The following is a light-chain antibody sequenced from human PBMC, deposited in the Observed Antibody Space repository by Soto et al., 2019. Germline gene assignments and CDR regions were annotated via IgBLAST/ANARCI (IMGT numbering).Light chain of an antibody. J-gene: IGKJ5*01. V-gene: IGKV1-39*01. Sequence: DIQMTQSPSSLSASVGDRVTITCRASQSISNYLNWYQQKPGKAPKLLIYAASSLQSGVPSRFSGSGSGTDFTLTISSLQPEDFATYYCQQSFSTLITFGQGTPLEIK. CDR2: AAS. CDR1: QSISNY. CDR3: QQSFSTLIT.